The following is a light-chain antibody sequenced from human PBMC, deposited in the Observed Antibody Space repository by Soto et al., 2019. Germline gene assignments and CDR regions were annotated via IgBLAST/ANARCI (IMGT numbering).Light chain of an antibody. CDR1: QSIHTS. CDR2: DST. J-gene: IGKJ5*01. Sequence: VLTQTPATLSLSPGERATLSVGASQSIHTSLAWYQQKPGQPPRLVVYDSTLRANGVPDRFGGSRSGTEFTLTINNLEPEDFAVYYCQQRNVWPPITFGQGTRLEI. V-gene: IGKV3-11*01. CDR3: QQRNVWPPIT.